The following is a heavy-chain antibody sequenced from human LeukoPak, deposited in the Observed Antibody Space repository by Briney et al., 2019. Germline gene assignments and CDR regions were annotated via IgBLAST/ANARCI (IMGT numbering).Heavy chain of an antibody. J-gene: IGHJ4*02. CDR1: GFTFSSYA. V-gene: IGHV3-23*01. D-gene: IGHD5-18*01. CDR2: ISGSGGST. CDR3: AKDRDNFGYSYGYYFDY. Sequence: GGSLRLSCAASGFTFSSYAMSWVRQAPGKGLEWVSAISGSGGSTYYADSAKGRFTISRDNSKNTLYLQMNSLRAEDTAVYYCAKDRDNFGYSYGYYFDYWGQGTLVTVSS.